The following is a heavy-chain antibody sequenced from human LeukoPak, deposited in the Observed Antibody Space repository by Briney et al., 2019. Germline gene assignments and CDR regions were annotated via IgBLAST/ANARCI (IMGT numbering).Heavy chain of an antibody. D-gene: IGHD3-3*01. Sequence: SETLSLTCAVYGGSFSGYYWSWIRQPPGKGLEWIGEINHSGSTNYNPSLKSRVTISVDTSKNQFSLKLSSVTAADMAVYYCASAYYDFWSGYPPPPYYFDYWGQGTLVTVSS. CDR2: INHSGST. CDR3: ASAYYDFWSGYPPPPYYFDY. CDR1: GGSFSGYY. V-gene: IGHV4-34*01. J-gene: IGHJ4*02.